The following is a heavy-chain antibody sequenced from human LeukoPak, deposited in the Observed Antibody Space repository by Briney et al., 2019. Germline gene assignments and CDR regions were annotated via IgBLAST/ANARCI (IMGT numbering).Heavy chain of an antibody. V-gene: IGHV4-61*01. Sequence: SETLSLTCTVSGGSVSSGSYYWSWIRQPPGKGLEWIGYIYYSGSTNYNPSLKSRVTISVDTSKNQFSLKLSSVTAADTAVYYCARDREYYYGSSGYYYYGMDVWGQGTTVTVSS. D-gene: IGHD3-22*01. CDR3: ARDREYYYGSSGYYYYGMDV. CDR1: GGSVSSGSYY. J-gene: IGHJ6*02. CDR2: IYYSGST.